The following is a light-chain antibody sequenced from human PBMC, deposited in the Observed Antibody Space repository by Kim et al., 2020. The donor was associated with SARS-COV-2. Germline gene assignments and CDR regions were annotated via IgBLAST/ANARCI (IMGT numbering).Light chain of an antibody. J-gene: IGKJ1*01. V-gene: IGKV1-5*03. CDR3: QQYKSYSWT. CDR1: QSINNW. CDR2: RAS. Sequence: DIQMTQSPSTLSASVGDRIIITCRASQSINNWLAWYQQKPGKAPNLLIYRASSLESGVPSRFSGSGSGTEFSLTISSLQPDDFATYYCQQYKSYSWTFGQGTKVEIK.